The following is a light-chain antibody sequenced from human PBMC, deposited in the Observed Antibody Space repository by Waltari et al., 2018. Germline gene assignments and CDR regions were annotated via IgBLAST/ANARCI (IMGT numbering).Light chain of an antibody. V-gene: IGKV3-15*01. CDR1: QRISSN. CDR3: QQYNNWPFT. Sequence: EIVMTQSPATLSVSPGQRATLSCRASQRISSNLVWYQQKPGQAPRLLIYGASTRAPNIPFRFSGSGSGTEFTPTISSLQSEDFAIYYCQQYNNWPFTFGQGTKLEIK. J-gene: IGKJ2*01. CDR2: GAS.